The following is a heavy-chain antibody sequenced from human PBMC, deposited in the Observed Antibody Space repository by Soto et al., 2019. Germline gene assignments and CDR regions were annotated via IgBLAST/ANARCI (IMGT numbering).Heavy chain of an antibody. CDR3: AKDQSGGSYYPSPYYYYGMDV. D-gene: IGHD1-26*01. CDR1: GFTFSSYG. Sequence: GGSLRLSCAASGFTFSSYGMHWVRQAPGKGLGWVAVISYDGSNKYYADSVKGRFTISRDKSKNTLYLQMNSLSAEDTAVYYCAKDQSGGSYYPSPYYYYGMDVWGQGTTVTVSS. V-gene: IGHV3-30*18. CDR2: ISYDGSNK. J-gene: IGHJ6*02.